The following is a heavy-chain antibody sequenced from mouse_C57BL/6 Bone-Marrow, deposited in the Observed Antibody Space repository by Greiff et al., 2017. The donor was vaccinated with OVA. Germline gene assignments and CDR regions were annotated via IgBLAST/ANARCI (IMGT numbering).Heavy chain of an antibody. V-gene: IGHV1-55*01. CDR3: ARGVLQRNWYFDV. Sequence: QVQLQQPGAELVKPGASVKMSCKASGYTFTSYWITWVKQRPGQGLEWIGDIYPGSGSTNYNEKFKSKATLTVDTSSSTAYMQLSSLTSEDSAVYYSARGVLQRNWYFDVWGTGTPGTVSA. J-gene: IGHJ1*03. D-gene: IGHD1-1*01. CDR1: GYTFTSYW. CDR2: IYPGSGST.